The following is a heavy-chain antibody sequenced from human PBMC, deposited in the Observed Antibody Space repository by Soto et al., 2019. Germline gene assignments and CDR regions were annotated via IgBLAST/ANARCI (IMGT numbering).Heavy chain of an antibody. J-gene: IGHJ6*03. CDR3: ARRASSIVVVPAARLYYYYYMDV. CDR1: GGSISSGGYY. Sequence: PSETLSLTCTVSGGSISSGGYYWSWIRQHPGKGLEWIGYIYYSGSTYYNPSLKSRVTISVDTSKNQFSLKLSSVTAADTAVYYCARRASSIVVVPAARLYYYYYMDVWGKGTTVTVSS. CDR2: IYYSGST. V-gene: IGHV4-31*03. D-gene: IGHD2-2*01.